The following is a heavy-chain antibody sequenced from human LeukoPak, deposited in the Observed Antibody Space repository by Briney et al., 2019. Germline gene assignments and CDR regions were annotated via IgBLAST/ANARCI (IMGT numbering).Heavy chain of an antibody. CDR1: GFTFSSYS. Sequence: PGGSLRLSCAASGFTFSSYSMNWVRQAPGKGLEWVSSISSSSSFIYYADSVKGRFTISRDKAKNSLYLQMNSLRAEDTAVYYCARAYSSSFFFDYWGQGTLVTVSS. V-gene: IGHV3-21*01. CDR2: ISSSSSFI. D-gene: IGHD6-6*01. J-gene: IGHJ4*02. CDR3: ARAYSSSFFFDY.